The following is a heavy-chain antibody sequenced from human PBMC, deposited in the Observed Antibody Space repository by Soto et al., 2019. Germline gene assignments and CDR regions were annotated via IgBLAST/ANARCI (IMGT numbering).Heavy chain of an antibody. D-gene: IGHD3-3*01. J-gene: IGHJ5*02. CDR3: AREYVYDFWSGYYTFNWFDP. CDR1: CYAFTAYG. CDR2: ISAYNGNT. Sequence: KHPRPSVKVSCKAACYAFTAYGXSFVRHAXXXVXGWMGWISAYNGNTNYAQKLQGRVTMTTDTSTSTAYMELRSLRSDDTAVYYCAREYVYDFWSGYYTFNWFDPWGQGTLVT. V-gene: IGHV1-18*01.